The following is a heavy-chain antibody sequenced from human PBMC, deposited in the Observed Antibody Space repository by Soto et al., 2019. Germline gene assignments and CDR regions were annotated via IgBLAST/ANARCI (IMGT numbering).Heavy chain of an antibody. Sequence: HVTLEESGPVLVKPTEPLTLTCSVSGLSLSDPKMGVSWIRQPPAKTLEWLPHIFSSDEKFYSTSLTSKVTISLHTSKCQIVLSLTNIDPVDTATYSFARIRKRPSASLIVDYKPMQYYYYYIVVWSKGTTVTVTS. CDR1: GLSLSDPKMG. J-gene: IGHJ6*03. CDR2: IFSSDEK. D-gene: IGHD3-9*01. CDR3: ARIRKRPSASLIVDYKPMQYYYYYIVV. V-gene: IGHV2-26*01.